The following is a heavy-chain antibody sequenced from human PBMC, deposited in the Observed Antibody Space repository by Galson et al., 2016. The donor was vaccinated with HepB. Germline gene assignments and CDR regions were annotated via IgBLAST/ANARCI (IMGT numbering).Heavy chain of an antibody. CDR2: IHYGSMT. J-gene: IGHJ3*01. Sequence: SETLSLTCTVSGASVSTTFYYWGWIRQPPGKGLEWIGNIHYGSMTYYNPSPEGRVTIFVDTSKNLVSLKLTSVTAADTAMYYCASPHYSSDSPFETGQLSTDAFDVWGQGTTVTVSP. CDR1: GASVSTTFYY. V-gene: IGHV4-39*07. CDR3: ASPHYSSDSPFETGQLSTDAFDV. D-gene: IGHD1-1*01.